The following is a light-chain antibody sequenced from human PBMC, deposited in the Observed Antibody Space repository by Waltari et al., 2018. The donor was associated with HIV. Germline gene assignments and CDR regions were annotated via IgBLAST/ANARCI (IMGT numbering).Light chain of an antibody. CDR3: QKYDKSPGT. J-gene: IGKJ1*01. CDR1: QSVSSS. Sequence: EIVLTQSPGTLSLSPGERATLSCRASQSVSSSLAWYRQRPGQAPRLLIYGAATRATGVPDRFSGSQSGTDFTLTISSLEPEDFAVYHCQKYDKSPGTFGQGTKVEIK. V-gene: IGKV3-20*01. CDR2: GAA.